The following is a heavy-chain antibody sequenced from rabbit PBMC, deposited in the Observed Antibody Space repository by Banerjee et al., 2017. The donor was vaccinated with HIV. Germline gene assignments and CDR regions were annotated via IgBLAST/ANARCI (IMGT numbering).Heavy chain of an antibody. D-gene: IGHD4-1*01. J-gene: IGHJ4*01. CDR3: ARGDYSSGWGYYYFNL. V-gene: IGHV1S7*01. Sequence: QLKETGGGLVQPGGSLTLSCKASGFDFSSYYMSWVRQAPGKGLEWIGIIYAGKGSTDYASWVNGRFTISSNNAQNTVDLQMNSLTAADTATYFCARGDYSSGWGYYYFNLWGPGTLVTVS. CDR1: GFDFSSYY. CDR2: IYAGKGST.